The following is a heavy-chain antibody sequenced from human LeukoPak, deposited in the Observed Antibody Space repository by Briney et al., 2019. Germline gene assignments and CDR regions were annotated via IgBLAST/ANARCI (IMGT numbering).Heavy chain of an antibody. CDR1: GGSISSSSYY. CDR2: IYYSGST. V-gene: IGHV4-39*01. Sequence: SETLSLTCTVSGGSISSSSYYWGWIRQPAGKGLEWIGSIYYSGSTYYNPSLKSRVTISVDTSKNQFSLKLSSVTAADTAVYYCARRGNSDAFDIWGQGTMVTVSS. CDR3: ARRGNSDAFDI. J-gene: IGHJ3*02. D-gene: IGHD4-23*01.